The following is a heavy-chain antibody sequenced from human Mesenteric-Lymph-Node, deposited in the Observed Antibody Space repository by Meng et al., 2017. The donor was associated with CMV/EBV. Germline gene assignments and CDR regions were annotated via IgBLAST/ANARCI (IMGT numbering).Heavy chain of an antibody. CDR3: AKVGSGWWGIDI. CDR2: IRYDGSHQ. V-gene: IGHV3-30*02. Sequence: GESLKISCAASGFTFVIYGMHWVRQAPGKGLEWVAFIRYDGSHQDYADSVKGRFTISRDNSKNTVYLEMNSLRVEDTAVYFCAKVGSGWWGIDIWGQGTLVTVSS. D-gene: IGHD6-13*01. CDR1: GFTFVIYG. J-gene: IGHJ4*02.